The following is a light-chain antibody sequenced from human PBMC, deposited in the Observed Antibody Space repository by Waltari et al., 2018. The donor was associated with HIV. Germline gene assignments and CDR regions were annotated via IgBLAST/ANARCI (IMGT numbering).Light chain of an antibody. Sequence: DTQMTQSPSSVSASVGDRVTITCRASQSVGTSVAWYQQKPDRTPKLLIFEASRLQTGVPSRFGGNGSGTKFTLTITSLQPQDLATYFCQQANNFPHTFGQGT. CDR1: QSVGTS. CDR3: QQANNFPHT. J-gene: IGKJ2*01. V-gene: IGKV1-12*01. CDR2: EAS.